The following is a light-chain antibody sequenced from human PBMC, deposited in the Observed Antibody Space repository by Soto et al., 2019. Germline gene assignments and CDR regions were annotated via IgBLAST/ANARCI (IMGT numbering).Light chain of an antibody. CDR2: STS. V-gene: IGLV7-43*01. CDR3: LLYGDGDRI. Sequence: QSVVTQEPSLTVSPGGTVTLTCASSTGAVTSGYYPNWFQRKPGQAPRPLIYSTSNKHSWTPARFSGSLLGDKAALTLSDVQPEDEAEYYCLLYGDGDRIFGGGTKVTVL. J-gene: IGLJ2*01. CDR1: TGAVTSGYY.